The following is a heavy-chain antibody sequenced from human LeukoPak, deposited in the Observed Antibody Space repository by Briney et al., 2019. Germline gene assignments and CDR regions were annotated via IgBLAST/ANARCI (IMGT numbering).Heavy chain of an antibody. CDR1: GGSISSYY. Sequence: SETLSLTCTVSGGSISSYYWSWIRQPPGKGLEWIGYIYYSGSTNYNPSLKSRVTISVDTSKDQFSLKLSSVTAADTAVYYCARQKRWLQFGLDYWGQGTLVTVSS. D-gene: IGHD5-24*01. J-gene: IGHJ4*02. CDR2: IYYSGST. CDR3: ARQKRWLQFGLDY. V-gene: IGHV4-59*08.